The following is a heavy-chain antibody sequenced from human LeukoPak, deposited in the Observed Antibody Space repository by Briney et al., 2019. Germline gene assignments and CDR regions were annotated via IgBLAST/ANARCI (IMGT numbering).Heavy chain of an antibody. D-gene: IGHD3-22*01. CDR2: IKEDGSEK. CDR1: GFTFSSFW. Sequence: TGGSLRLSCAASGFTFSSFWMTWVRQAPGKGLEWVANIKEDGSEKYYVDSVKGRFTISRDNAKNSLYLQMNSLRAEDTAVYYCARDPRDGRGQGAFDFWGQGTMVTVSP. J-gene: IGHJ3*01. CDR3: ARDPRDGRGQGAFDF. V-gene: IGHV3-7*01.